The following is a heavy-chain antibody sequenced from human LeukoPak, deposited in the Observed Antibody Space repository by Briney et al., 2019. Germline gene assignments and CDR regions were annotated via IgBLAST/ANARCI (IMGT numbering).Heavy chain of an antibody. CDR3: ARGDSRYGDYRGYFDY. V-gene: IGHV3-21*01. Sequence: GGSLRLSCAASGFTFSSYSMNWVRQAPGKGLEWVGSINSSSSYIYYADSVKGRITISSDNANNSPYLQINSLRADDTAVYYCARGDSRYGDYRGYFDYRGQGNLVTVSS. CDR1: GFTFSSYS. D-gene: IGHD4-17*01. J-gene: IGHJ4*02. CDR2: INSSSSYI.